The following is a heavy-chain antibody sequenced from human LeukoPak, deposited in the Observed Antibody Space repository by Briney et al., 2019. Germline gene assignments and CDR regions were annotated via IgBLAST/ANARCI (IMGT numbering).Heavy chain of an antibody. J-gene: IGHJ6*03. CDR3: ARDRKYYYHMDV. V-gene: IGHV4-39*07. CDR1: GGSISSGTYY. Sequence: PSETLSLTCTVSGGSISSGTYYWGWIRQPPGKGLEWIGSIYHSGSTYYNPSLKSRVTTSVDTSKNQFSLKLSSLTAADTAVYYCARDRKYYYHMDVWGKGTTVTVSS. D-gene: IGHD1-14*01. CDR2: IYHSGST.